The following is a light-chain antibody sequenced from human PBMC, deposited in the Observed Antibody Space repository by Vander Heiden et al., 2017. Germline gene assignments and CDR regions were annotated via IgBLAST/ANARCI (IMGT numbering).Light chain of an antibody. Sequence: QSVLPQPPSSSAAPAQSVTISCSGSGSNIGLNTVHWYQQLPGAAPRLLIYYNDQRPSGVPDRLSGSKSGTSASLAISGLQSEDEADYYCTSWDNSLNARVFGGGTKLTVL. J-gene: IGLJ3*02. CDR3: TSWDNSLNARV. CDR2: YND. V-gene: IGLV1-44*01. CDR1: GSNIGLNT.